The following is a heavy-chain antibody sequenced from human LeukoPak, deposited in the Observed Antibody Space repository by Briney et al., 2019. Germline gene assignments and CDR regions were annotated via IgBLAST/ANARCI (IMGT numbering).Heavy chain of an antibody. CDR3: ARDLYYDSRGSPGY. CDR2: ISSSSYI. V-gene: IGHV3-21*01. Sequence: GGSLRLSCAASGFTFSSYSMNWVRQAPGKGLEWVSSISSSSYIYYADSVKGRFTISRDNAKNSLYLQMNSLRVEDTAVYYCARDLYYDSRGSPGYWGQGTLVTVSS. CDR1: GFTFSSYS. J-gene: IGHJ4*02. D-gene: IGHD3-22*01.